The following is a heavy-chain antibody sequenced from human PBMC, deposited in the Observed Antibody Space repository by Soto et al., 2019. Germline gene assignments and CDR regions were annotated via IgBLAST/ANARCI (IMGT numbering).Heavy chain of an antibody. CDR2: INSDGSST. CDR1: GFTFSSYW. CDR3: ARTSLVVPAATRGDY. Sequence: EVQLVESGGGLVQPGGSLRLSCAASGFTFSSYWMPWVRQAPGKGLVWVSRINSDGSSTSYADSVKGRFTISRDNAKNTVYLQMNSLRAEDTAVYYCARTSLVVPAATRGDYWGQGTLVTVSS. D-gene: IGHD2-15*01. J-gene: IGHJ4*02. V-gene: IGHV3-74*01.